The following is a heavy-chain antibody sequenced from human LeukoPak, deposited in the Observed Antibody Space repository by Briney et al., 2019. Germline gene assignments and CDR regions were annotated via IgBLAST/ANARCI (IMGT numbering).Heavy chain of an antibody. V-gene: IGHV3-7*01. D-gene: IGHD2-8*01. CDR3: ARDNPMVYATYDH. CDR2: INRDASEK. Sequence: PGGSLRLSCAAPGFTFSSYWMSWVRQAPGKGLEWVANINRDASEKYYVDSVKGRFTISRDNAKNSLYLQMTSLRADDTAVYYCARDNPMVYATYDHWGQGTLVTVSS. J-gene: IGHJ4*02. CDR1: GFTFSSYW.